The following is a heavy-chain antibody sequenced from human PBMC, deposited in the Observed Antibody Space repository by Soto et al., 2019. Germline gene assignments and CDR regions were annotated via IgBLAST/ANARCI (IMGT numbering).Heavy chain of an antibody. CDR3: AKGSLYGEADYYYGMDV. V-gene: IGHV3-30*18. CDR1: GFNFRSFG. CDR2: ISYDGSNK. Sequence: GSLKTSFAGSGFNFRSFGLHRVRQAPGKGLEWGAVISYDGSNKYYADSVKGRFTISRDNSKNTLYLQMNSLRAEDTAVYYCAKGSLYGEADYYYGMDVWGQGTTVTVSS. J-gene: IGHJ6*02. D-gene: IGHD3-10*01.